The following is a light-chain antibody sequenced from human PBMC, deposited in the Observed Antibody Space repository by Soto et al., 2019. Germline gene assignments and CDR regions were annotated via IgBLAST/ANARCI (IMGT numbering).Light chain of an antibody. CDR2: GKS. CDR1: SSNIGAGYD. Sequence: QSVLTQPPSVSGAPGQRVTISCTGSSSNIGAGYDVHWYQQLPGTAPKLLIYGKSNLPSGVPDRFSGYKSGTSASLAITGLQAEDEDDYYCQSYDRSLSCFHVVFGGGTQVTVL. CDR3: QSYDRSLSCFHVV. J-gene: IGLJ2*01. V-gene: IGLV1-40*01.